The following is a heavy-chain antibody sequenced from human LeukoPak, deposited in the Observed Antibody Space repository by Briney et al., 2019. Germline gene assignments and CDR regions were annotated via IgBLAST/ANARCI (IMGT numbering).Heavy chain of an antibody. Sequence: SETLSLTCTVSGYSISSGYYWGWIRQPPGKGLEWIGYIYYSGSTNYNPSLKSRVTISVDTSKNQFSLKLSSVTAADTAVYYCASRGYWGQGTLVTVSS. CDR2: IYYSGST. CDR1: GYSISSGYY. J-gene: IGHJ4*02. V-gene: IGHV4-38-2*02. CDR3: ASRGY.